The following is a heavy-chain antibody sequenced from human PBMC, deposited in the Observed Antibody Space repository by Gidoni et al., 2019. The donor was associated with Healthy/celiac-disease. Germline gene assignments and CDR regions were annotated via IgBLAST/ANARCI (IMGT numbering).Heavy chain of an antibody. Sequence: QVQLVESGGGVVQPGRSLRLSCAASGFTFSSYGMHWVRQAPGKGLEWVAVIWYDGSNKYYADSVKGRFTIARDNSKNTLYLQMNSLRAEDTAVYYCASETQAAATYWGQGTLVTVSS. CDR2: IWYDGSNK. D-gene: IGHD6-13*01. CDR1: GFTFSSYG. J-gene: IGHJ4*02. V-gene: IGHV3-33*01. CDR3: ASETQAAATY.